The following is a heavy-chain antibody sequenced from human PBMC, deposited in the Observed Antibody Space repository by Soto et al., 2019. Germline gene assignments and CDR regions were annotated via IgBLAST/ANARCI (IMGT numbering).Heavy chain of an antibody. V-gene: IGHV1-69*12. D-gene: IGHD2-2*01. CDR3: ASGRYCFSTSCYWFDP. CDR2: IIPIFGTT. Sequence: QVQLVQSGAEVKKPGSSVKVSCKASGGSFSRFAISWVRQAPGQGLEWMGGIIPIFGTTKYAQRFQGRVTITADESTSTAYMDLSSLRSEDTAVYYCASGRYCFSTSCYWFDPWGQGTLVTVSS. J-gene: IGHJ5*02. CDR1: GGSFSRFA.